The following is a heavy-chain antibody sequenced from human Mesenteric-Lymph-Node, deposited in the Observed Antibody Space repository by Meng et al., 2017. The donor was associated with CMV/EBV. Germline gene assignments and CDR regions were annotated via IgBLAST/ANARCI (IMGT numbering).Heavy chain of an antibody. CDR2: INPNSGGT. Sequence: ASVKVSCKASGYRFAGHYMHWVRQAPGQGLEWMGWINPNSGGTNYAQQFQGRVTMTRDTSISTAYMELSRLKSDDTAVYYCARGAYYYDSSGYMLDDYWGQGTLVTVSS. CDR1: GYRFAGHY. CDR3: ARGAYYYDSSGYMLDDY. D-gene: IGHD3-22*01. J-gene: IGHJ4*02. V-gene: IGHV1-2*02.